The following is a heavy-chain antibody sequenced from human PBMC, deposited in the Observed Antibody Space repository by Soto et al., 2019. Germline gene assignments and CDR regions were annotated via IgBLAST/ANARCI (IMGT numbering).Heavy chain of an antibody. V-gene: IGHV1-69*12. CDR1: GGTVSSYP. CDR3: ARGRGQQLDY. Sequence: QVQLVQSGAEVKKPGSSVKVSCKASGGTVSSYPISWVRQAPGQGLEWMGGLIPLFGTTHYAQKFQGRVTITADGSTSTAYMVLSSLRSEDTARYYCARGRGQQLDYWGQGTLITVSS. CDR2: LIPLFGTT. D-gene: IGHD6-13*01. J-gene: IGHJ4*02.